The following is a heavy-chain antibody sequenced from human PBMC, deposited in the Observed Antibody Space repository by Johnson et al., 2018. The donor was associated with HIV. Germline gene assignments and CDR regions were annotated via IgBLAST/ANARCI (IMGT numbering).Heavy chain of an antibody. CDR1: GFTFDDYG. D-gene: IGHD3-22*01. Sequence: QLVESGGGVVRPGGSLRLSCAASGFTFDDYGMSWVRQAPGKGLEWVSGIDWNGGRQGYVDSVKGRLTVTRDNAKNSLYMEMNSLLAEDTALYYCSRQHNYDSSGQGGGLDIWGQGTMVTVSS. V-gene: IGHV3-20*04. J-gene: IGHJ3*02. CDR2: IDWNGGRQ. CDR3: SRQHNYDSSGQGGGLDI.